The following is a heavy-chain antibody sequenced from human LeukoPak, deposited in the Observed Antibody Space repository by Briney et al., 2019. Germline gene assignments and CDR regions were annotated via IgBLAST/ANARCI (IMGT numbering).Heavy chain of an antibody. V-gene: IGHV3-21*01. J-gene: IGHJ4*02. Sequence: GGSLRLSCASSGFTFSSYSINWVRQVPRKCLEWVSSISSSSSYIYYADSVKGRFTISRDNAKNSLYLQMNSLRAEDTAVYYCARDPGYCSGGSCYADYWGQGTLVTVSS. D-gene: IGHD2-15*01. CDR2: ISSSSSYI. CDR3: ARDPGYCSGGSCYADY. CDR1: GFTFSSYS.